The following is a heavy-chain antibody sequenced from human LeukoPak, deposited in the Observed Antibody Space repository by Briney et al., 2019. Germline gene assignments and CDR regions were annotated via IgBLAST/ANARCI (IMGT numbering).Heavy chain of an antibody. CDR3: ARDFLAWDSGY. CDR2: ISYDGSNK. J-gene: IGHJ4*02. CDR1: GFTFSSYA. D-gene: IGHD1-26*01. Sequence: GGSLRLSCAASGFTFSSYAVHWVRQAPGKGLEWVAVISYDGSNKYYADSVKGRFTISRDNSKNTLYLQMNSLRAEDTAVYYCARDFLAWDSGYWGQGTLVTVSS. V-gene: IGHV3-30-3*01.